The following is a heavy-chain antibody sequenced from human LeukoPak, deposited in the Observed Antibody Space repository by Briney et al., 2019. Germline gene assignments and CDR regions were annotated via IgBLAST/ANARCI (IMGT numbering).Heavy chain of an antibody. CDR2: INHSGST. Sequence: PGGSLRLSCAASGFTFSSYAMSWVRQAPGKGLEWIGEINHSGSTNYNPSLKSRVTISVDTSKNQFSLKLSSVTAADTAVYYCARGWYTSTPGGQGTLVTVSS. CDR1: GFTFSSYA. V-gene: IGHV4-34*01. CDR3: ARGWYTSTP. J-gene: IGHJ5*02. D-gene: IGHD6-13*01.